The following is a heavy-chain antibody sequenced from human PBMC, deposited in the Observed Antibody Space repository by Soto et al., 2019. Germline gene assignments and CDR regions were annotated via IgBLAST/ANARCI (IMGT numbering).Heavy chain of an antibody. D-gene: IGHD2-15*01. CDR1: GFIFRTYW. CDR2: IQQDGSEK. CDR3: ASPKLFFCICCSCYALERFDP. V-gene: IGHV3-7*01. Sequence: GGSLRLSCAASGFIFRTYWMSWVRQAPGKGLEWVANIQQDGSEKYYVDSVKGRFTISRDNAKNSLYLQMNSLRAEDTAVYYCASPKLFFCICCSCYALERFDPCGQGTLVTVSS. J-gene: IGHJ5*02.